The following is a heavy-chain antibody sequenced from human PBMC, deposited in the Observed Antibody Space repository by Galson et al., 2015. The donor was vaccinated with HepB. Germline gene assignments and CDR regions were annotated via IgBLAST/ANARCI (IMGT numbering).Heavy chain of an antibody. D-gene: IGHD3-10*01. CDR2: INPNSGGT. V-gene: IGHV1-2*04. J-gene: IGHJ4*02. CDR3: ARGPYGSGTLWFGEFFY. CDR1: GYTFTGYH. Sequence: SVKVSCKASGYTFTGYHMHWVRQAPGQGLEWMGWINPNSGGTNYAQKFQGWVTMTRDTSISTAYMELSRLRSDDTAVYYCARGPYGSGTLWFGEFFYWGQGTLVTVSS.